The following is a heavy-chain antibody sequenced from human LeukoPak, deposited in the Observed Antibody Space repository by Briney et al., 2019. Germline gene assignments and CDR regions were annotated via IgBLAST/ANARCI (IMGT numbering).Heavy chain of an antibody. V-gene: IGHV3-23*01. Sequence: TGGSLRLSCAASGFTFRSYAMSGVRQAPGKGLEWVSAISGSGGSTYYADSVKGRFTISRDNSKNTLYLQMNSLRAEDTAVYYCAKGTYSGSYFIYFDYWGQGTLVTVSS. CDR1: GFTFRSYA. J-gene: IGHJ4*02. CDR3: AKGTYSGSYFIYFDY. D-gene: IGHD1-26*01. CDR2: ISGSGGST.